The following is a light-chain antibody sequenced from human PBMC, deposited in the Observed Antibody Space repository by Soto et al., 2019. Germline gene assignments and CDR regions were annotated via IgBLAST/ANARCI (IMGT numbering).Light chain of an antibody. J-gene: IGKJ2*02. V-gene: IGKV1-5*01. Sequence: DIQLTQSPSTLSASVGDRVTITCRASQSVTDWLAWYQQKPGKAPKLLIYDASSLQSGVPSRFSGSGSGTEFSLTISSLQPDDFATYYCQQYYRSCTFDQGTKVEIK. CDR3: QQYYRSCT. CDR1: QSVTDW. CDR2: DAS.